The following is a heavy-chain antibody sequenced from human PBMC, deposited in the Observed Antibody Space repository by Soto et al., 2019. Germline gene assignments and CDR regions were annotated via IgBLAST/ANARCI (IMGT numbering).Heavy chain of an antibody. J-gene: IGHJ4*02. CDR3: ASGSGYDLCFDY. CDR1: GGSISSSSYY. D-gene: IGHD5-12*01. Sequence: SETLSLTCTVSGGSISSSSYYWGWIRQPPGKGLEWIGSIYYSGSTYYNPSLKSRVTISVDTSKNQFSLKLSSVTAADTAVYYCASGSGYDLCFDYWGQGTLVTVSS. CDR2: IYYSGST. V-gene: IGHV4-39*01.